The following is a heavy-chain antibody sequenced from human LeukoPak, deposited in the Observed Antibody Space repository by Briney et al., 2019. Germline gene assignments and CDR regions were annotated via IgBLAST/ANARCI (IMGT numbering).Heavy chain of an antibody. CDR1: GYTFTSYY. CDR3: ARGFIVGATGDYFDY. CDR2: IKPNGGSP. Sequence: ASVKVSCTTSGYTFTSYYLHWVRQAPGQGLEWMGIIKPNGGSPNYAQKFQGRVTMTRDTSTSTVYMELSSLRSEDTAVYYCARGFIVGATGDYFDYWGQGTLVTVSS. J-gene: IGHJ4*02. D-gene: IGHD1-26*01. V-gene: IGHV1-46*01.